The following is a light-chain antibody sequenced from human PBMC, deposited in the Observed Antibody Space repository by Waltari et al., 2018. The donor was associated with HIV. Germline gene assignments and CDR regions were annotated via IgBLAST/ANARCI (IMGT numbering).Light chain of an antibody. CDR3: MIWAGGSWV. CDR1: RGPTVGSSI. Sequence: QPVLTQPASLSASPAASTSLTFALRRGPTVGSSIIYWLHQRPGSPPQYLLRYKSVSDNERVAGVPSRFSGSSNFSANVGLLLISGLQPEDEAAYYCMIWAGGSWVFGGGTQLTVL. CDR2: YKSVSDN. V-gene: IGLV5-45*01. J-gene: IGLJ3*02.